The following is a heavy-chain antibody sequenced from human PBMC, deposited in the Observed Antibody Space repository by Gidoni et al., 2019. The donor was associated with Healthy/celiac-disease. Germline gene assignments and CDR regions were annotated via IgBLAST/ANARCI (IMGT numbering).Heavy chain of an antibody. Sequence: IIPIFGTANYAQKFQGRVTITADESTSTAYMELSSLRSEDTAVYYCARLGELGIAVAGNGWGQGTLVTVSS. CDR3: ARLGELGIAVAGNG. V-gene: IGHV1-69*01. D-gene: IGHD6-19*01. J-gene: IGHJ4*02. CDR2: IIPIFGTA.